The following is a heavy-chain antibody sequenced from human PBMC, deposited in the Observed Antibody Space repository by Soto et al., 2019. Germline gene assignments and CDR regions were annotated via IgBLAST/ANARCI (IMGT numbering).Heavy chain of an antibody. Sequence: GGSLRLSCAASGFTFSSYGMHWVRQAPGKGLEWVAVIWYDGSNKYYADSVKGRFTISRDNSKNTLYLQMNSLRAEDTAVYYCARDFGYYYGSGSSDYWGQGTLVTVSS. D-gene: IGHD3-10*01. V-gene: IGHV3-33*01. CDR2: IWYDGSNK. J-gene: IGHJ4*02. CDR3: ARDFGYYYGSGSSDY. CDR1: GFTFSSYG.